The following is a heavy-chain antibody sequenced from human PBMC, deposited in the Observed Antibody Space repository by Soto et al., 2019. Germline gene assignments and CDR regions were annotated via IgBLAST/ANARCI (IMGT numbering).Heavy chain of an antibody. CDR3: ARFGQGLSIDS. Sequence: QVQLVESGGGVVQPGRSLRLSCAASGFTFSSYAMHWVRQAPGKGLEWVAVISYDGSNKYYADSVKGRFTISRDNSKNTLYLQMTSLRAEATAVYYCARFGQGLSIDSWGPGTLVTVSS. CDR1: GFTFSSYA. V-gene: IGHV3-30-3*01. CDR2: ISYDGSNK. J-gene: IGHJ4*02. D-gene: IGHD6-19*01.